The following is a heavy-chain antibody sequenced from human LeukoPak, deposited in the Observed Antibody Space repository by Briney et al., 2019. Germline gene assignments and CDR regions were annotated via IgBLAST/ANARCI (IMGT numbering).Heavy chain of an antibody. Sequence: KTSETLSLTCTVSGVSITTYYWSWIRQPPGKGLEWIGFIYYSGNTNYNPSLKSRVTISVGTSKNQFSLKLSSVTAADTAVYYCARAYTSWSFDYWGQGTLVTVSS. CDR2: IYYSGNT. D-gene: IGHD2-2*02. CDR1: GVSITTYY. J-gene: IGHJ4*02. CDR3: ARAYTSWSFDY. V-gene: IGHV4-59*01.